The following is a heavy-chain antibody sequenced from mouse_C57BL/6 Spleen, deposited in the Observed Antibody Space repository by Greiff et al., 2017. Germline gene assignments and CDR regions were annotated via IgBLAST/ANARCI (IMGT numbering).Heavy chain of an antibody. CDR1: GYAFTNYL. V-gene: IGHV1-54*01. CDR2: INPGSGGT. Sequence: QVQLQQSGAELVRPGTSVKVSCKASGYAFTNYLIEWVKQRPGQGLEWIGVINPGSGGTNYNEKFKGKATLTADKSSSTAYMQRSSLTSEDSAVYFCAREANYWGQGTTLTVSS. J-gene: IGHJ2*01. CDR3: AREANY.